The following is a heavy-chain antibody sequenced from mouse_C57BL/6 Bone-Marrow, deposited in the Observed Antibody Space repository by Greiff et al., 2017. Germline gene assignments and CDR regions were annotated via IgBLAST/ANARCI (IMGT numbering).Heavy chain of an antibody. CDR3: ARHPIYYDAMDY. D-gene: IGHD2-1*01. J-gene: IGHJ4*01. CDR2: IWSDGST. Sequence: VQLQESGPGLVAPSQSLSITCTVSGFSLTSYGVHWVRQPPGKGLEWLVVIWSDGSTTYNSALKSRLSISKDNSKSQVFLKMHSLQTDDTAMYYCARHPIYYDAMDYWGQGTSVTVSS. CDR1: GFSLTSYG. V-gene: IGHV2-6-1*01.